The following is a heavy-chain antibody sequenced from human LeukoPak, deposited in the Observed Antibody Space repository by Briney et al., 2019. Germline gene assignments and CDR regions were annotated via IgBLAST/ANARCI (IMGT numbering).Heavy chain of an antibody. CDR2: INPNDGGT. CDR1: GYTFIDYY. CDR3: ARAHTTGWY. J-gene: IGHJ4*02. V-gene: IGHV1-2*02. D-gene: IGHD6-19*01. Sequence: ASVKVSCKASGYTFIDYYVHWVRQAPGQGLEWMGWINPNDGGTNYAQKFQGRVTMAWDTSITTTYMELSRLTSDDTAVYYCARAHTTGWYWGQGTQVTVSS.